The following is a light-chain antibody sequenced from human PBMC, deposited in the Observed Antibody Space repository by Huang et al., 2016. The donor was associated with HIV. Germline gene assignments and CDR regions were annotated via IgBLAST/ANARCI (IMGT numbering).Light chain of an antibody. Sequence: ELVLTQSPGTLSSSPGGAAVISCRASQSLDKGFLAWYRQKPGQAPELLIFDVSKRPYDIPDRFVGRGSGTDFRLTINGLDPEDFAFYLCHHDGTTQWAFGRGTRVEMK. CDR2: DVS. J-gene: IGKJ1*01. V-gene: IGKV3-20*01. CDR1: QSLDKGF. CDR3: HHDGTTQWA.